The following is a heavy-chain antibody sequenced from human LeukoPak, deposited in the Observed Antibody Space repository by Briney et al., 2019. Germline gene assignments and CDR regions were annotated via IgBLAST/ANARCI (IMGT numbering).Heavy chain of an antibody. D-gene: IGHD3-10*01. V-gene: IGHV4-34*01. J-gene: IGHJ5*02. CDR3: ARAILGRGSGSYYRS. Sequence: PSETLSLTCAVSGGSISSGGYSWSWIRQPPGKGLEWIGEINHSGSTNYNASLKSRVTISVDTSKNQFSLKLSSVTAADTAVYYCARAILGRGSGSYYRSWGQGTLVTVSS. CDR2: INHSGST. CDR1: GGSISSGGYS.